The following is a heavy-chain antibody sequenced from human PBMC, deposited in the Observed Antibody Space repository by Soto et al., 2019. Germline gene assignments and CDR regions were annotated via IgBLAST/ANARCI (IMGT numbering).Heavy chain of an antibody. CDR3: TRADFLRGA. CDR1: GVSIISSTW. D-gene: IGHD2-21*02. J-gene: IGHJ5*02. CDR2: IHHSGSA. Sequence: SETLCLTCTVSGVSIISSTWWTWVRQSPGRGLEWLGEIHHSGSANYNPSIKSGVSMSVDKSKNQFSLSLSPVTAADTAVYYCTRADFLRGAWGQGILVTVSS. V-gene: IGHV4-4*02.